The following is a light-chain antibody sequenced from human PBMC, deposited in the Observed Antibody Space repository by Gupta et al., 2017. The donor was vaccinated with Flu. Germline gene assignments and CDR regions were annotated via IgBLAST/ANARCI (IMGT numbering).Light chain of an antibody. CDR1: YSNIGSNT. J-gene: IGLJ3*02. V-gene: IGLV1-44*01. CDR3: ATWDDRLKWV. CDR2: SHD. Sequence: QSVLTQPPSAPGTPGQRVTISCSGGYSNIGSNTVNWYKQVPGTAPKLLIHSHDQRPSGVPARISGSKSGNSASLAICGLQSEDEADYYCATWDDRLKWVFGGGTKLTVL.